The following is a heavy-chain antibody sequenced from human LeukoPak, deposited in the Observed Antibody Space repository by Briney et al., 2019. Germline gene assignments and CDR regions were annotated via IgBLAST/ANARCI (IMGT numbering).Heavy chain of an antibody. Sequence: SETLSLTCTVSGYSISSGYYWGWIRQPPGKGLEWIGSIYHSGSTYYNPSLKGRVTISVDTSKNQFSLKLSSVTAADTAVYYCAREATWGSYWGQGTLVTVSS. CDR1: GYSISSGYY. V-gene: IGHV4-38-2*02. CDR3: AREATWGSY. CDR2: IYHSGST. J-gene: IGHJ4*02. D-gene: IGHD3-16*01.